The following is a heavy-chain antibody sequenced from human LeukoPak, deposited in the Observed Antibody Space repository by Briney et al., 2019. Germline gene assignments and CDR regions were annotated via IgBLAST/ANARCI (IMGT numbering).Heavy chain of an antibody. Sequence: GASVKVSCKASGYTFTGYAMHWVRQAPGQRLEWMGWINAGNGNTKYSQKFQGRVTITRDTSASTAYMELSSLRSEDTAVYYCAREWQLWHCFDYWGQGTLVTVSS. V-gene: IGHV1-3*01. CDR1: GYTFTGYA. J-gene: IGHJ4*02. CDR2: INAGNGNT. D-gene: IGHD5-18*01. CDR3: AREWQLWHCFDY.